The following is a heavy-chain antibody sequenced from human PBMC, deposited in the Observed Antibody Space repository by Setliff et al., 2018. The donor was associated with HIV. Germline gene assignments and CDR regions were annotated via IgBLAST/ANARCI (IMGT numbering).Heavy chain of an antibody. Sequence: SETLSLTCTVSGGSLRSRGYYWSWIRQPPGKGLEWIGYISYSGSTNYNPSLKSRVTLSVKTSKNQFSLKLNSVTAADTAVYYFARGRMDTLFYYYYYYMDVWGTGTTVTSP. V-gene: IGHV4-61*08. D-gene: IGHD2-21*01. CDR3: ARGRMDTLFYYYYYYMDV. CDR1: GGSLRSRGYY. CDR2: ISYSGST. J-gene: IGHJ6*03.